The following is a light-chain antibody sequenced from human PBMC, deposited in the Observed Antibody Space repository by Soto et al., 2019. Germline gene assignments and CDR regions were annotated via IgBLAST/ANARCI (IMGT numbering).Light chain of an antibody. CDR3: QQCDGSLPYT. CDR2: GVS. J-gene: IGKJ2*01. V-gene: IGKV3-20*01. CDR1: QTVRNSY. Sequence: EIVLTQSPGTLSLSPGERATLSCRASQTVRNSYLAWYQQKPGQAPRLLIYGVSARATGIPDRFSGSGSGTDFTITISRLEPEDFAVFYCQQCDGSLPYTFGQGTKLEIK.